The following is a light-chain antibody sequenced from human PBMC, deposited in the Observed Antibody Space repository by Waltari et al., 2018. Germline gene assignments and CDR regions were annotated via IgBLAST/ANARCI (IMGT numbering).Light chain of an antibody. CDR3: QSYDSSLSASI. J-gene: IGLJ2*01. CDR1: SSNIGAGSD. V-gene: IGLV1-40*01. CDR2: GNS. Sequence: QSGLTQPPSVSGAPGQRVTISCTGSSSNIGAGSDIHWYQLIPGTVPQLLIYGNSNRPSGVPARFSCSNSGTSSSLAITWLQADDEADYYCQSYDSSLSASIFGGGTKLTVL.